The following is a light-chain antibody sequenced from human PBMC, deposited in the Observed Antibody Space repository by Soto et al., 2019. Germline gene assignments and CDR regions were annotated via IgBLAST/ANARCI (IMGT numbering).Light chain of an antibody. CDR2: SAS. J-gene: IGKJ5*01. CDR3: QKYNTVPAT. V-gene: IGKV1-27*01. CDR1: QGIGNS. Sequence: DLQMTQSPPSLSASVGDRVTITCRASQGIGNSLAWYQQKPGTVPKLLIYSASTLQSGVPSRFSGSGSGTDFTLTISSLQPEHVAAYYCQKYNTVPATFGQGTRLEIK.